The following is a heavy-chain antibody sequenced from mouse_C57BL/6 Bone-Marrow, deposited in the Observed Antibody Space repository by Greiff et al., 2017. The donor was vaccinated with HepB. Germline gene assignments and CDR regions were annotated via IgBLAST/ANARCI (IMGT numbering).Heavy chain of an antibody. CDR1: GYTFTSYG. V-gene: IGHV1-81*01. CDR2: IYPRSGNT. J-gene: IGHJ1*03. Sequence: QVQLQQSGAELARPGASVKLSCKASGYTFTSYGISWVKQRTGQGLEWIGEIYPRSGNTYYNEKFKGKATLTADKSSSTAYMELRSLTSEDSAVYFGALIYYGNYGYFDVWGTGTTVTVSS. D-gene: IGHD2-1*01. CDR3: ALIYYGNYGYFDV.